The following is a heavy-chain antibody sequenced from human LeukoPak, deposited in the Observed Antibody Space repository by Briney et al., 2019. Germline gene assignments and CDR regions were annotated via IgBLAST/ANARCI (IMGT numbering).Heavy chain of an antibody. CDR1: GGSISSPNW. CDR3: TRRTRQSLVHDWFDP. D-gene: IGHD6-19*01. J-gene: IGHJ5*02. V-gene: IGHV4-4*02. CDR2: IFDNESN. Sequence: SGTLSLTCAVSGGSISSPNWWTWVRQPPGKGLEWIGEIFDNESNNYNPSLKSRVTMSVDKSKNQFSLKLRSVTAADTAMYYCTRRTRQSLVHDWFDPWGLGTLVTVSS.